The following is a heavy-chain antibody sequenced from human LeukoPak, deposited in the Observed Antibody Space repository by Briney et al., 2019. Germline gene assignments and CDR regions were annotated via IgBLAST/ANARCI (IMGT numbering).Heavy chain of an antibody. CDR1: GGSFSGYY. CDR2: INHSGST. V-gene: IGHV4-34*01. Sequence: SETLSLTCAVYGGSFSGYYWSWIRQPPGKGLEWTGEINHSGSTNYNPSLKSRVTISVDTSKNQFSLKLSSVTAADTAVYYCARAGLYCSGGSCYPLGYYMDVWGKGTTVTVSS. D-gene: IGHD2-15*01. CDR3: ARAGLYCSGGSCYPLGYYMDV. J-gene: IGHJ6*03.